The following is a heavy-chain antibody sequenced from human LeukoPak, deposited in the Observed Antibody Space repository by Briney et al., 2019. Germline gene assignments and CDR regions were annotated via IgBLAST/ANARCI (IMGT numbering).Heavy chain of an antibody. Sequence: GGSLRLSCAASGFTFSNHWMSWVRQAPGKGLEWVANINQEVSEIYYADSVRGRFIISRDNSKNTLYLQMNSLRAEDTAVYYCAKGGSYYDSRLDYWGQGTLVTVSS. J-gene: IGHJ4*02. CDR2: INQEVSEI. V-gene: IGHV3-7*01. CDR1: GFTFSNHW. CDR3: AKGGSYYDSRLDY. D-gene: IGHD3-22*01.